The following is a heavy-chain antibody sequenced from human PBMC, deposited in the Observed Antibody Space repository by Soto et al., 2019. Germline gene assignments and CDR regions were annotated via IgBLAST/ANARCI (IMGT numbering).Heavy chain of an antibody. CDR1: AGSFSGYY. CDR2: INHSGST. J-gene: IGHJ6*03. V-gene: IGHV4-34*01. CDR3: GRGRWRAPYYYYYMDV. Sequence: SETLSLTCAAYAGSFSGYYWSWIRQPPGKGLEWIGEINHSGSTNYNPSLKSRVTISVDTSKNQFSLKLSSVTAADTAVYYCGRGRWRAPYYYYYMDVWGKGTTVTVSS.